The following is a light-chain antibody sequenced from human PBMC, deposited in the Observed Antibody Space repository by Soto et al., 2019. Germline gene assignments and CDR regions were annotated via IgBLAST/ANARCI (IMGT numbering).Light chain of an antibody. CDR1: SSNIGNNY. V-gene: IGLV1-51*02. Sequence: QSVLTQPPSVSAAPGHRVTISFSGSSSNIGNNYVSWYQQLPGTAPKLLIYENNKRPSGIPDRFSGSKSGTSATLGITGPQTGDEADYYCGTWDSSLSADVFGTGTKLTVL. CDR2: ENN. J-gene: IGLJ1*01. CDR3: GTWDSSLSADV.